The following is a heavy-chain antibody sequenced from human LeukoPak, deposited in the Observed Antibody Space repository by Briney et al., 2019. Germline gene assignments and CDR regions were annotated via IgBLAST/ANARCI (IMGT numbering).Heavy chain of an antibody. CDR2: IYPGDSDT. CDR1: GYSFTSYW. CDR3: SRKADFNFLAGYHKGHLDY. Sequence: RGESLKISCKGSGYSFTSYWIGWVRQMPGKGLEWMGIIYPGDSDTRYSPSFQGQVTISADKSITTAYLQWSSLQASDPPLYSCSRKADFNFLAGYHKGHLDYWGQGTLVTVSS. J-gene: IGHJ4*02. V-gene: IGHV5-51*01. D-gene: IGHD3-9*01.